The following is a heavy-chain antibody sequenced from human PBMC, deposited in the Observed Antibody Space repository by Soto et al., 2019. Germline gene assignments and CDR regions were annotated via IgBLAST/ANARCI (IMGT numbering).Heavy chain of an antibody. CDR1: GFTFSSYW. CDR3: ARDQSPPYYDFWSGYYSLGGMDV. Sequence: PGGSLRLSCAASGFTFSSYWMHWVRQAPGKGLVWVSRINSDGSSTSYADSVKGRFTISRDNAKNTLYLQMNSLRAEDTAVYYCARDQSPPYYDFWSGYYSLGGMDVWGQGTTVTVSS. D-gene: IGHD3-3*01. J-gene: IGHJ6*02. V-gene: IGHV3-74*01. CDR2: INSDGSST.